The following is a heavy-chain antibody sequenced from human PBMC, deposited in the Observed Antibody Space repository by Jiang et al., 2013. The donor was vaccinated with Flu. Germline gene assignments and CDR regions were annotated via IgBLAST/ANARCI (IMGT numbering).Heavy chain of an antibody. D-gene: IGHD1-26*01. J-gene: IGHJ4*02. CDR2: IYYSGST. V-gene: IGHV4-59*08. Sequence: PGLVKPSETLSLTCTVSGGSISSYYWSWIRQPPGKGLEWIGYIYYSGSTNYNPSLKSRVTISVDTSKNQFSLKLSSVTAADTAVYYCARHSYIVGASFDYWGQGALVTVSS. CDR1: GGSISSYY. CDR3: ARHSYIVGASFDY.